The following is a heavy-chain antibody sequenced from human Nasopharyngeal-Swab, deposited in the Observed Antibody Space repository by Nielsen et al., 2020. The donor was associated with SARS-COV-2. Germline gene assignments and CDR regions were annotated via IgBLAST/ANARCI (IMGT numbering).Heavy chain of an antibody. CDR3: SRAPGVVAAPLWFAFDY. Sequence: GESLKISCATSGFTFSNYGMHWVRQAPGKGLEWVALIWYNRSNKLYADSVKGRFTISRDNSKNTLYLQMNSLRAADTAVYYCSRAPGVVAAPLWFAFDYWGQGTLVTVSS. CDR1: GFTFSNYG. V-gene: IGHV3-33*08. CDR2: IWYNRSNK. J-gene: IGHJ4*02. D-gene: IGHD2-15*01.